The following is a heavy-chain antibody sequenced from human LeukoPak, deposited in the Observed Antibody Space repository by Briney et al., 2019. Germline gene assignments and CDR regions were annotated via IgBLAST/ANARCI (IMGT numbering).Heavy chain of an antibody. CDR2: IKQDGSEK. CDR3: ARDKRIRYSYTPDY. Sequence: PGGSLRLSCAASGFTFSSYWMSWVRQAPGKGLEWVANIKQDGSEKYYVDSVKGRFTISRDNAKNSLYLQMNSLRAEDTAVYYCARDKRIRYSYTPDYWGQGTLVTVSS. D-gene: IGHD5-18*01. J-gene: IGHJ4*02. CDR1: GFTFSSYW. V-gene: IGHV3-7*01.